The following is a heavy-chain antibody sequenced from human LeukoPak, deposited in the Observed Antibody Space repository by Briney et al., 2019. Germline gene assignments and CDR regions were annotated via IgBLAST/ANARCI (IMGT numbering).Heavy chain of an antibody. V-gene: IGHV3-33*01. Sequence: GGSLRLSCAASGSAFSSYGMHWVRQAPGKGLEWVAVIWFDGSIKYYADSVKDRFTISRDNSKNTLYLQMNSLRAEDTAVYYCASAAGPFDNWGQGTLVTVSS. CDR1: GSAFSSYG. CDR2: IWFDGSIK. CDR3: ASAAGPFDN. J-gene: IGHJ4*02. D-gene: IGHD6-13*01.